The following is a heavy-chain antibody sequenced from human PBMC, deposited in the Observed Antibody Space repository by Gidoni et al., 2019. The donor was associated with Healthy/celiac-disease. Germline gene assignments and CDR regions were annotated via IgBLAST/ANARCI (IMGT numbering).Heavy chain of an antibody. D-gene: IGHD6-13*01. Sequence: EVQLVESGGGLVKRGWSLRRSGAASGFTFSSYRMNWVRQAPGKGLEWVSSISSRRSYIYYADSVKGRFTISRDNAKNSLYLQMNSLRAEDTAVYYCARGEKASSSWYWGQGTLVTVSS. J-gene: IGHJ4*02. V-gene: IGHV3-21*01. CDR3: ARGEKASSSWY. CDR2: ISSRRSYI. CDR1: GFTFSSYR.